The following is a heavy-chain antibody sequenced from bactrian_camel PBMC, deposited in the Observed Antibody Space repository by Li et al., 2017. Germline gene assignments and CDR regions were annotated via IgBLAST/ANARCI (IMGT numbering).Heavy chain of an antibody. CDR2: TRFGVGDF. CDR1: DNPYT. J-gene: IGHJ4*01. CDR3: AAVCSSRGPLRLEL. V-gene: IGHV3S60*01. D-gene: IGHD1*01. Sequence: HVQLVESGGGSVQTGGSLRLSCATSDNPYTMGWFRQAPGKELEGIGCTRFGVGDFPYADSVKDRFAISRDTAKNTVYLQMNSLKPEDTAMYYCAAVCSSRGPLRLELLGPRNPGHRL.